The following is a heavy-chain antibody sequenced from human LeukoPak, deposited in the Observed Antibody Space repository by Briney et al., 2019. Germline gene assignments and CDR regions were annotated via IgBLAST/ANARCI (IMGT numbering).Heavy chain of an antibody. V-gene: IGHV3-7*01. J-gene: IGHJ3*02. D-gene: IGHD3-22*01. CDR1: GFTFSSHW. CDR3: ASVYYYDSSGYYKGDAFVI. Sequence: GGSLRLSCAASGFTFSSHWMSWVRQAPGKGLEWVANIKKDGSEKYYVDSVKGRFTISRDNAKTSLYLQMNSLRAEDTAVYYCASVYYYDSSGYYKGDAFVIWGQGTMVTVSS. CDR2: IKKDGSEK.